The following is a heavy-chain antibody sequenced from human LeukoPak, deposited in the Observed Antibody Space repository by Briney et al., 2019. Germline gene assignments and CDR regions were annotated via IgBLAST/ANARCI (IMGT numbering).Heavy chain of an antibody. J-gene: IGHJ4*02. V-gene: IGHV3-7*01. CDR1: GLTFNRYW. Sequence: GGSLRLSCVASGLTFNRYWMSWLRQVPGKGLEWVANIKQDGTETHYVDTVKGRFTISRDNAKSSLYLQMNSLRAEDTAVYYCARDCLGSQFWSGYYLGPDNYFDYWGQGSLVTVSS. D-gene: IGHD3-3*01. CDR2: IKQDGTET. CDR3: ARDCLGSQFWSGYYLGPDNYFDY.